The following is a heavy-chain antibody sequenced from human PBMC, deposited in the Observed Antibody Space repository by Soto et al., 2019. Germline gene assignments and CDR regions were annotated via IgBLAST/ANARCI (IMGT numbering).Heavy chain of an antibody. CDR3: ARDFFDSSDYTTNWFDP. CDR1: GDSISNSRFY. J-gene: IGHJ5*02. CDR2: IYHTGNA. V-gene: IGHV4-39*01. Sequence: TSETLSLTCSVSGDSISNSRFYWAWIRQPPGEGLEWIGSIYHTGNAYYNPSLKSRVTISVDTSKIQFSLKLTSVTAADAALYYCARDFFDSSDYTTNWFDPWGQGTLVTVSS. D-gene: IGHD3-22*01.